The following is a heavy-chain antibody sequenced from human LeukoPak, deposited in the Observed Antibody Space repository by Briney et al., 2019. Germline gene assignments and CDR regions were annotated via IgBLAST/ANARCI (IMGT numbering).Heavy chain of an antibody. Sequence: PSQTLSLTCTVSGGSISSGGYYWSWIRQPPGKGLEWIGYIYHSGSTYYNPCLKSRVTISVDRSKNQFSLKLSSVTAADTALYYCAREPGYSSGSVDWGQGTLVTVPS. V-gene: IGHV4-30-2*01. CDR1: GGSISSGGYY. J-gene: IGHJ4*02. CDR2: IYHSGST. CDR3: AREPGYSSGSVD. D-gene: IGHD6-19*01.